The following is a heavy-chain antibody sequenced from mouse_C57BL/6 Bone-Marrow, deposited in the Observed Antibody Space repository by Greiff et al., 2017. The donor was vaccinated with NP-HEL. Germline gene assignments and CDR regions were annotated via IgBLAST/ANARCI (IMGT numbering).Heavy chain of an antibody. Sequence: EVKVVESGGGLVKPGGSLKLSCAASGFTFSSYAMSWVRQTPEKRLEWVATISDGGSYTYYPDNVKGRFTISRDNAKNNLYLQMSHLKSEDTAMYYCARDNTTVVVPFDYWGQGTTLTVSS. V-gene: IGHV5-4*01. J-gene: IGHJ2*01. D-gene: IGHD1-1*01. CDR2: ISDGGSYT. CDR1: GFTFSSYA. CDR3: ARDNTTVVVPFDY.